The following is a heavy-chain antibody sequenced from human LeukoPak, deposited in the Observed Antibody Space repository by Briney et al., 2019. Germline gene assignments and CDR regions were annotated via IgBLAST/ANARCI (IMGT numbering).Heavy chain of an antibody. CDR1: GYTFTSYG. D-gene: IGHD3-22*01. CDR2: ISAYNGNT. CDR3: ARDRNTMIVGAPLGY. Sequence: ASVKVSCKASGYTFTSYGISWVRQAPGQGLEWMGWISAYNGNTNYAQQLQGRVTMTTDTSTSTAYMELRSLRSDDTAVYYCARDRNTMIVGAPLGYWGQGTLVTVSS. J-gene: IGHJ4*02. V-gene: IGHV1-18*01.